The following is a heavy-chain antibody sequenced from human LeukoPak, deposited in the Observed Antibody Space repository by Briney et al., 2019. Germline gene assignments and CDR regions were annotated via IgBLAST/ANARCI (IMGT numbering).Heavy chain of an antibody. J-gene: IGHJ4*02. CDR2: ISADGDST. CDR3: ARDLRGPRDS. D-gene: IGHD3-10*01. Sequence: GGSLRLSCAASGFTFRSYAMNWVRQAPGKGLEWVSAISADGDSTYYADSVKGRFTISRDNSKNTLYLQMDSPRAEDTAVYYCARDLRGPRDSWGQGTLVIVSS. CDR1: GFTFRSYA. V-gene: IGHV3-23*01.